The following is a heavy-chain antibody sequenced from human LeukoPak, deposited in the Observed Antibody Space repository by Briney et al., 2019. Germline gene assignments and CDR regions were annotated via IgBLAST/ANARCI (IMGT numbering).Heavy chain of an antibody. CDR2: IKQDGSEK. CDR3: ARDLKLRFLEWLPSRYAFDI. V-gene: IGHV3-7*01. J-gene: IGHJ3*02. CDR1: GFAFGSYW. D-gene: IGHD3-3*01. Sequence: PGGSLRLSCAAPGFAFGSYWMSWVRQAPGKGLEWVANIKQDGSEKYYVDSVKGRFTISRDNAKNSLYLQMNSLRAEDTAVYYCARDLKLRFLEWLPSRYAFDIWGQGTMVTVSS.